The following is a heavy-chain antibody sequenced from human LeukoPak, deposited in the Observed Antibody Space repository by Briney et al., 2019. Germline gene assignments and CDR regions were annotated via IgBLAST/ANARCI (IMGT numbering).Heavy chain of an antibody. CDR3: ARGMSTVYYYFDY. V-gene: IGHV3-48*03. CDR1: GFIFSSYE. J-gene: IGHJ4*02. D-gene: IGHD3-10*01. Sequence: GGSLRLSCVGSGFIFSSYETNWVRQVPGKGLEWVSHISSSGITIYYRDSVKGRFTISRDNAKNSLYLQMNSLRAEDTAVYYCARGMSTVYYYFDYWGQGTLVTVSS. CDR2: ISSSGITI.